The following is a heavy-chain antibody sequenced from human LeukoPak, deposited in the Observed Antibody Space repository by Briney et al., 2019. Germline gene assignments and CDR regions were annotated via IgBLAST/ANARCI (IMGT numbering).Heavy chain of an antibody. V-gene: IGHV5-51*01. J-gene: IGHJ3*01. CDR3: ARRALIAVSQGGPSDAFDF. CDR1: GYSFTSYW. Sequence: PGESLKISCKGSGYSFTSYWIGWVRQMPGKGLEWMGIIYPGDSDTRYSPSFQGQVTISADKSVSTAYLQWSSLKASDSAMYYCARRALIAVSQGGPSDAFDFWGQGTMVTVSS. CDR2: IYPGDSDT. D-gene: IGHD3-16*01.